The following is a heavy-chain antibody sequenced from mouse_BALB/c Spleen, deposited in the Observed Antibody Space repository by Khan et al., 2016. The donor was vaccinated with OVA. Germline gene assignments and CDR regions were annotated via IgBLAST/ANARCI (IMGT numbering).Heavy chain of an antibody. Sequence: QVQLQQSGPGLVQPSQSLSITCTVSGFSLTNYSVHWVRQSPGKGLEWLGVIWSAGSTDYNAAFISSLTIRKDNSRSQVFFKMNSLQPNDTAIYYCARRGYDYGRGALFAYWGQGTLVTVSA. J-gene: IGHJ3*01. V-gene: IGHV2-2*02. CDR1: GFSLTNYS. CDR2: IWSAGST. D-gene: IGHD2-4*01. CDR3: ARRGYDYGRGALFAY.